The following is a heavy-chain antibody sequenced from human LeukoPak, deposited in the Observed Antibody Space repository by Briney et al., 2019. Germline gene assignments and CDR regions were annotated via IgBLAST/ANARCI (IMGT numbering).Heavy chain of an antibody. J-gene: IGHJ4*02. CDR3: AKDYCSSTSCFFFDY. D-gene: IGHD2-2*01. Sequence: GGSLRLSCAASGFTFSSYGMHWVRQAPGKGLEWVAFIRYDGSNKYYADSVKGRFTISRDNTPYLQMNSLRAEDTAVYYCAKDYCSSTSCFFFDYWGQGTLVTVSS. V-gene: IGHV3-30*02. CDR2: IRYDGSNK. CDR1: GFTFSSYG.